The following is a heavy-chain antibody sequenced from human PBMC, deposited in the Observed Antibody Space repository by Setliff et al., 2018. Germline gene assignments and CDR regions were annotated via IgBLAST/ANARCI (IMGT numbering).Heavy chain of an antibody. V-gene: IGHV4-39*01. CDR1: GGSLRSNF. J-gene: IGHJ4*02. Sequence: SETLSLTCTVSGGSLRSNFWGWIRQPPGKGLEWIGSTYYSGDTSYNPSLNSRVTISADTSKNQFSVRLNSVTAADTAVYYCARHWDFCGGNCPHNSIDYWGRGALVTVSS. D-gene: IGHD2-21*02. CDR3: ARHWDFCGGNCPHNSIDY. CDR2: TYYSGDT.